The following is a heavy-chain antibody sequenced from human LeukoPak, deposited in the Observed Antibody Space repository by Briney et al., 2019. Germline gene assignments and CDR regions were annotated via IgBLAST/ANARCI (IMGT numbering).Heavy chain of an antibody. V-gene: IGHV4-4*07. Sequence: PSETLSLTCTVSGGSVSSYYWSWIRQLAGKGLEWIGRIYTSGSTNYNPSLKSRVTMSVDTSKNQFSLKLSSVTAADTAVYYCARDAYCSSTSCYRTDAFDIWGQGTMVTVSS. CDR1: GGSVSSYY. CDR3: ARDAYCSSTSCYRTDAFDI. J-gene: IGHJ3*02. D-gene: IGHD2-2*02. CDR2: IYTSGST.